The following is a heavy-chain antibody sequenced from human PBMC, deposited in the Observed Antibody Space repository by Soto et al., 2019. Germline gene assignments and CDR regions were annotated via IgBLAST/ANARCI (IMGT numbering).Heavy chain of an antibody. D-gene: IGHD2-15*01. CDR1: GFTFRFCA. CDR3: AKGRLHYPSAMDV. CDR2: IGSTGDRT. Sequence: EVQLLESGGDLVRPGGSLRLSCAASGFTFRFCAMAWVRQTPGKGLEWVSAIGSTGDRTYYADSVKGRFTISRDNDKDTVYLQMKDLRAEDTALYYCAKGRLHYPSAMDVWGQGITVTVTS. J-gene: IGHJ6*02. V-gene: IGHV3-23*01.